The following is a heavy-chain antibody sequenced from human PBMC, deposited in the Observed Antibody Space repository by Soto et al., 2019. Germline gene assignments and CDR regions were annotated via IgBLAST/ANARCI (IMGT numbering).Heavy chain of an antibody. V-gene: IGHV1-69*06. D-gene: IGHD3-22*01. CDR2: IIPIFGTA. J-gene: IGHJ3*02. CDR1: GGTFSSYA. CDR3: ATRGARGSYYDSSGTRWGGRWAFDI. Sequence: QVQLVQSGAEVKKPGSSVKVSCKASGGTFSSYAISWVRQAPGQGLEWMGGIIPIFGTANYAQKFQGRVTITADKSTITAYMELSSLRSEDTAVYYCATRGARGSYYDSSGTRWGGRWAFDIWGQGTMVTVSS.